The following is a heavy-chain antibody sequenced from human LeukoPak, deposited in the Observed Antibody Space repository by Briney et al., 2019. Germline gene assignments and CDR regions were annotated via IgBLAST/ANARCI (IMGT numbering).Heavy chain of an antibody. J-gene: IGHJ4*02. CDR3: AISSGYYYAYDY. CDR1: GFTFSSYW. CDR2: INHSGST. V-gene: IGHV4-34*08. Sequence: KAGGSLRLSCAASGFTFSSYWMSWVRQPPGKGLEWIGEINHSGSTNYNPSLKSRVTISVDTSKNQFSLKLSSVTAADTAVYYCAISSGYYYAYDYWGQGTLVTVSS. D-gene: IGHD3-22*01.